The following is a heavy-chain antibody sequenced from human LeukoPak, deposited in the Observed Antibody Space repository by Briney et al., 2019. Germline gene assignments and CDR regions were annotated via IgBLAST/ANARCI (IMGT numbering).Heavy chain of an antibody. D-gene: IGHD4-17*01. V-gene: IGHV1-69*13. J-gene: IGHJ6*04. CDR2: IIPIFGTA. CDR3: AATSTTVTPLARPDYYYGMDV. CDR1: GGTFSSYA. Sequence: GASVKVSCKASGGTFSSYAISWVRQAPGQGLEWMGGIIPIFGTANYAHKVQGKVTITADESTSTAYMELSSLRSEHTAVYYCAATSTTVTPLARPDYYYGMDVWGKGTTVTVSS.